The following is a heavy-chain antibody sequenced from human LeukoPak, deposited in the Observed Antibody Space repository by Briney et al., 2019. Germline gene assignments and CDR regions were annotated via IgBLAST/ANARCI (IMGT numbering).Heavy chain of an antibody. V-gene: IGHV4-34*01. CDR2: INHSGST. CDR1: GGSFSGYY. CDR3: ARGHDGFLDY. J-gene: IGHJ4*02. Sequence: SETLSLTCAVYGGSFSGYYWSWIRQPPGKGLEWIGEINHSGSTNYNPSLKSRVTISVDTSKNQFSLKLSSVTAADTAVYYCARGHDGFLDYWGQGTPVTVSS. D-gene: IGHD5-24*01.